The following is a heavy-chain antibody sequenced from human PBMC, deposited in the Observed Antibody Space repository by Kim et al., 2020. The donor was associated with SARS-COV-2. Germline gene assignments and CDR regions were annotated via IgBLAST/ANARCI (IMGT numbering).Heavy chain of an antibody. Sequence: GGSLRLSCTGFGFSFRQYGLTWFRQAPGKGLEWVCYIRSISEGGTTQFAASVKGRFTVSRDGSRTAASLLLPTLNMEDNAVYFCSRGLAFEHWGQGTLV. D-gene: IGHD5-12*01. V-gene: IGHV3-49*01. CDR3: SRGLAFEH. CDR2: IRSISEGGTT. J-gene: IGHJ4*02. CDR1: GFSFRQYG.